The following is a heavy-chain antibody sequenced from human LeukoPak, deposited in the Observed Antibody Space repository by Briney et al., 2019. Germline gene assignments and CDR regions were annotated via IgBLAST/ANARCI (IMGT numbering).Heavy chain of an antibody. V-gene: IGHV3-7*04. Sequence: GGSLRLSCAASGFTFSIYWMAWVRQAPGKGLEWLANIREDGSEKYYVDSVKGRFTISRDNAKNSLYLQMSSLRAEDTAVYSCARDWRSVVRGRITQGGGFDIRGQGTMVTVSS. CDR1: GFTFSIYW. CDR3: ARDWRSVVRGRITQGGGFDI. D-gene: IGHD3-10*01. J-gene: IGHJ3*02. CDR2: IREDGSEK.